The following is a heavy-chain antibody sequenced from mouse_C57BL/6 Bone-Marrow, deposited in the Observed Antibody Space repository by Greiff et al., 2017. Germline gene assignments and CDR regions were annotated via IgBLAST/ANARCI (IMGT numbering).Heavy chain of an antibody. CDR1: GYTFTSYD. CDR2: IYPRDGST. D-gene: IGHD2-4*01. J-gene: IGHJ3*01. Sequence: QVQLQQSGPELVKPGASVKLSCKASGYTFTSYDINWVKQRPGQGLEWIGWIYPRDGSTKYNEKFKGKATLTVDTSSSTAYMELHSLTSEDSAVYFCAREGIYYDYDGTWFAYRGQGTLVTVSA. V-gene: IGHV1-85*01. CDR3: AREGIYYDYDGTWFAY.